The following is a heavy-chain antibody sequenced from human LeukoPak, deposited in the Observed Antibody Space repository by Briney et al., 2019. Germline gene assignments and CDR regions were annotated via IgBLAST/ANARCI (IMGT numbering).Heavy chain of an antibody. V-gene: IGHV3-15*01. CDR3: ITGRRYYDSSGYYPYYFDY. Sequence: GRSLRLSCAASGFTFSSYGMHWVRQAPGKGLEWVGRIKSKTDDGTTDYAAPVKGRFTISRDDSKNTLYPQMNSLKTEDTAVYYCITGRRYYDSSGYYPYYFDYWGQGTLVTVSS. CDR2: IKSKTDDGTT. J-gene: IGHJ4*02. CDR1: GFTFSSYG. D-gene: IGHD3-22*01.